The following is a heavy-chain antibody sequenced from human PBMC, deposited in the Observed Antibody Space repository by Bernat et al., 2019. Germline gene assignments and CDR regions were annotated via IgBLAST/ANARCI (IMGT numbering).Heavy chain of an antibody. CDR2: IYYSGST. V-gene: IGHV4-31*03. J-gene: IGHJ5*02. CDR3: ARNVLSDLSSWFDP. Sequence: QVQLQESGPGLVKPSQTLSLTCTVSGGSISSGGYYWSWIRQHPGKGLEWIGYIYYSGSTYYNPSLKSRVTISVDTSKNQFSLKLSSVTAADTAVYYCARNVLSDLSSWFDPWGQGTLVTVSS. D-gene: IGHD2-21*02. CDR1: GGSISSGGYY.